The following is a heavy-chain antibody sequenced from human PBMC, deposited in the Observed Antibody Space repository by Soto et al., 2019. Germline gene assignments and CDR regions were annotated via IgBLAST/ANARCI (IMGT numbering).Heavy chain of an antibody. V-gene: IGHV4-31*03. Sequence: SETLSLTCTVSGGSISSGGYYWSWIRQHPGKGLEWIGYIYYSGSTYYNPSLKSRVTISVDTSKNQFSLKLSSVTAADTAVYYCARETRGDSYGADYWGQGTPLTVSS. CDR2: IYYSGST. CDR1: GGSISSGGYY. D-gene: IGHD5-18*01. J-gene: IGHJ4*02. CDR3: ARETRGDSYGADY.